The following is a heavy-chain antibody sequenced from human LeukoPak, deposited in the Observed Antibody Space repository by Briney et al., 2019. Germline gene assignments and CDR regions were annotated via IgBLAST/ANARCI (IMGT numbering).Heavy chain of an antibody. CDR2: ISWNSGSI. J-gene: IGHJ3*02. CDR1: GFTFDDYA. Sequence: GGSLRLSCAASGFTFDDYAMHWVRQAPGKGLEWVSGISWNSGSIGYADSVEGRFTISRDNAKNSLYLQMNSLRAEDTALYYCAKESTDCSSTSCARFWGAFDIWGQGTMVTVSS. V-gene: IGHV3-9*01. D-gene: IGHD2-2*01. CDR3: AKESTDCSSTSCARFWGAFDI.